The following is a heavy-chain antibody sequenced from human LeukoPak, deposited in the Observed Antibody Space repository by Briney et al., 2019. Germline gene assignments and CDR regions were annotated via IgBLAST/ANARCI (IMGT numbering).Heavy chain of an antibody. Sequence: SGGSLRLSCVASRFTFSNYWMSWVRQAPGEGLEWVANINQDGSKKVYADSMKGRFTISRDNAKESLYLQLNSLRADDTAVYYCAKWGPHCVGDYCPALDSWGQGTLVTVSS. J-gene: IGHJ4*02. CDR1: RFTFSNYW. CDR3: AKWGPHCVGDYCPALDS. V-gene: IGHV3-7*01. D-gene: IGHD2-21*02. CDR2: INQDGSKK.